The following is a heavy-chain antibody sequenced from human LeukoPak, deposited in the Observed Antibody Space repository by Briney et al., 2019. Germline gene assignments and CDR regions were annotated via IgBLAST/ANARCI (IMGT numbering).Heavy chain of an antibody. CDR1: GYRFATYW. D-gene: IGHD1-26*01. CDR3: TTGVGNTTGFDY. Sequence: GESMKISCKGSGYRFATYWIGWVRQRPGKGLEWMGIIYPGDSDTRYSPSFQGQVTISADKSISTASLQWSSLKASDTAMYYRTTGVGNTTGFDYWGQGTLVTVSS. J-gene: IGHJ4*02. V-gene: IGHV5-51*01. CDR2: IYPGDSDT.